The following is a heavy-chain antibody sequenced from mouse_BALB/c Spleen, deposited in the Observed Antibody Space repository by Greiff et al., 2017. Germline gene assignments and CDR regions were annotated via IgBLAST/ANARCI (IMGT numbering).Heavy chain of an antibody. V-gene: IGHV3-6*02. Sequence: VQLQESGPGLVKTSPSLSLTCSFTGYSITRGYYWDWIRQFPGNKLEWVGYISYDGSNNYNPSLKNRISITRDTSKNQFFLKLNSVTTEDTATYYCARDPAYYGNYEAMDYWGQGTSVTVSS. D-gene: IGHD2-10*01. CDR1: GYSITRGYY. CDR3: ARDPAYYGNYEAMDY. J-gene: IGHJ4*01. CDR2: ISYDGSN.